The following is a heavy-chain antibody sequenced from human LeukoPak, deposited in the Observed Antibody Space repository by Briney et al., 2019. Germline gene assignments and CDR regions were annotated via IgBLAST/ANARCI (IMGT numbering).Heavy chain of an antibody. CDR3: ARDSKYSSSFLFDP. V-gene: IGHV3-30*04. J-gene: IGHJ5*02. Sequence: GGSLRLSCAASGITFSRSAMHWVRQAPGKGLEWVAIISYDGTNKYYLDSVKGRFTISRDDAKNSLYLQMNSLRAEDTAMYYCARDSKYSSSFLFDPWGQGTLVTVSS. CDR2: ISYDGTNK. D-gene: IGHD6-13*01. CDR1: GITFSRSA.